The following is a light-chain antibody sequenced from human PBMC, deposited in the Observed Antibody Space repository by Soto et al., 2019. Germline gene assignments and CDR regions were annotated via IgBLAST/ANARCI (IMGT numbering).Light chain of an antibody. Sequence: EIVMTQPPATLSVSPGERATLSCRASQSVSSNLAWYQQKPGQAPRLLIYGASTRATGIPARFSGSGSGTEFTLTISSLQSEDFGVYYCQQYNNGPPYTFGQGTKLEIK. CDR2: GAS. CDR1: QSVSSN. V-gene: IGKV3-15*01. J-gene: IGKJ2*01. CDR3: QQYNNGPPYT.